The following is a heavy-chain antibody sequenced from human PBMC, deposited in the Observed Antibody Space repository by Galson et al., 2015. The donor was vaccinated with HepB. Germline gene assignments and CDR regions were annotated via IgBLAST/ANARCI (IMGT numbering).Heavy chain of an antibody. V-gene: IGHV3-7*01. CDR3: ARDAGYNAFDM. J-gene: IGHJ3*02. Sequence: SLRLSCAASGFTFSTSWMAWVRQAPGEGLEWVANVNEDGGVKTYVGSVRGRFTISRDNPKKSLFLEMHSLRAEDTAMYFCARDAGYNAFDMWGRGTMLIVSS. CDR2: VNEDGGVK. D-gene: IGHD5-18*01. CDR1: GFTFSTSW.